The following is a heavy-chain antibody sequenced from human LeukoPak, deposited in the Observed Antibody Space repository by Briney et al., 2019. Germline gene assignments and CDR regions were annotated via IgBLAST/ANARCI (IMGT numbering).Heavy chain of an antibody. J-gene: IGHJ4*02. CDR1: GFTFSSYD. D-gene: IGHD2-15*01. CDR3: ARDRSGTFDY. CDR2: IWYDGSNK. Sequence: GGSPRLSCAASGFTFSSYDMHWVRQAPGKGLEWVALIWYDGSNKYYADSVKGRFTISRDNSRNTLYLQMNSLRAEDTAVYYCARDRSGTFDYWGQGTLVTVSS. V-gene: IGHV3-33*01.